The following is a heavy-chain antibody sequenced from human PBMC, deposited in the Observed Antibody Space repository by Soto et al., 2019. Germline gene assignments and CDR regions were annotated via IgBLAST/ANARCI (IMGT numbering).Heavy chain of an antibody. V-gene: IGHV3-73*01. CDR1: GFTFSGCA. CDR3: PSRYYDIFG. J-gene: IGHJ4*02. D-gene: IGHD3-9*01. Sequence: EVQLVESGGGLVQPGGSLKLSCAASGFTFSGCAMHWVRQASGKGLEWVGRIRSKANSYATAYAASVKGRFTISRDDSKNTAYLQMNSLKTEDTAVYYCPSRYYDIFGWGQGTLVTVSS. CDR2: IRSKANSYAT.